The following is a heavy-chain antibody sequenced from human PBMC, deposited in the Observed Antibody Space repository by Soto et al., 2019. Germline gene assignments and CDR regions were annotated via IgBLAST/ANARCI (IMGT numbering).Heavy chain of an antibody. CDR2: ISSSSSYI. J-gene: IGHJ1*01. Sequence: GGSMRLSCAASGFNFSSYSMNWVRQAPGKGLEWVSSISSSSSYIYYADSVKGRFTISRDNAKNSLYLQMNSLRAEDTAVFYCARDGAVAGLDLEYFQHLGQGTLVTVSS. CDR3: ARDGAVAGLDLEYFQH. V-gene: IGHV3-21*01. CDR1: GFNFSSYS. D-gene: IGHD6-19*01.